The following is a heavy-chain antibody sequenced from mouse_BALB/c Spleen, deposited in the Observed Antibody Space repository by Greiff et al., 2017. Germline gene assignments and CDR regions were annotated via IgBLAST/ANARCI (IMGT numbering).Heavy chain of an antibody. Sequence: VKVVESGPGLVAPSQSLSITCTVSGFSLTSYGVHWVRQPPGKGLEWLGVIWAGGSTNYNSALMSRLSISKDNSKSQVFLKMNSLQTDDTAMYYCAYYGRFAYWGQGTLVTVSA. CDR3: AYYGRFAY. V-gene: IGHV2-9*02. CDR2: IWAGGST. CDR1: GFSLTSYG. J-gene: IGHJ3*01. D-gene: IGHD1-1*01.